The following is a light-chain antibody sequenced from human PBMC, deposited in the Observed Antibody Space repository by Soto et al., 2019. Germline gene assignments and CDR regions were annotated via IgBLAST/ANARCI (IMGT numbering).Light chain of an antibody. J-gene: IGLJ1*01. CDR2: DVS. V-gene: IGLV2-14*01. Sequence: QSALTQPASVSGSPGQSITISCTGTSSDVGVYNYVSWYQQHPGKAPKLMIYDVSNRPSGVSNRFSGSKSGNTASLTISGLQAEDEADYYCSSYTSSSTLLYVFGTGTKVTVL. CDR1: SSDVGVYNY. CDR3: SSYTSSSTLLYV.